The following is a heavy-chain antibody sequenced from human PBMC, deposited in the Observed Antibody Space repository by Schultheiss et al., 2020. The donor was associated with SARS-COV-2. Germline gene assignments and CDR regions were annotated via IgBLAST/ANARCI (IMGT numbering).Heavy chain of an antibody. CDR2: IYYSGST. D-gene: IGHD1-26*01. Sequence: SQTLSLTCSVSGGSVSSGSYYWSWIRQPPGKGLEWIGYIYYSGSTNYNPSLKSRVTISVDTPKNQISLKVSSVTAADTAVYYCGAVVGATHFQHWGQGTLVTVSS. CDR1: GGSVSSGSYY. V-gene: IGHV4-61*01. J-gene: IGHJ1*01. CDR3: GAVVGATHFQH.